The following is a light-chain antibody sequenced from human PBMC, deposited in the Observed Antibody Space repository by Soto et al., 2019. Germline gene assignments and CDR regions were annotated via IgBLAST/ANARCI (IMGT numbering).Light chain of an antibody. V-gene: IGLV1-44*01. Sequence: QSVLTQPPSVSAAPGQKVTISCSGSSSDMGNYAVSWYQHLPGAAPKLLIYTNHQRPSGVPDRFSGSKSGTSASLAISGLRSEDEANFYCAAWDDSLNAVVFGGGTKLTVL. J-gene: IGLJ2*01. CDR3: AAWDDSLNAVV. CDR1: SSDMGNYA. CDR2: TNH.